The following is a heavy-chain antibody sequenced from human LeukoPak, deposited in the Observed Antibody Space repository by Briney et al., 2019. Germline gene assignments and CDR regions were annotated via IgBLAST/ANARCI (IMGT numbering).Heavy chain of an antibody. Sequence: PSETLSLTCTVSGGSISSSSYYWGWIRQPPGKGLEWIGSIYYSGSTYYNPSLKSRVTISVDTSKNQFSLKLSSVTAADTAVYYCARLGSWFDPWGQGTLVSVSS. V-gene: IGHV4-39*01. CDR2: IYYSGST. CDR1: GGSISSSSYY. J-gene: IGHJ5*02. CDR3: ARLGSWFDP.